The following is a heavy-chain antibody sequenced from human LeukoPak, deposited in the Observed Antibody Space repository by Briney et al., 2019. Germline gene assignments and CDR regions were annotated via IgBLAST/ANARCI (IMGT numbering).Heavy chain of an antibody. CDR3: AREDDWNYEDY. D-gene: IGHD1-7*01. CDR1: GFTFSRNG. CDR2: ISSSSTYI. Sequence: PGGSLRLSCAGSGFTFSRNGLNWVRQAPGKGLEWVSSISSSSTYIHYADSVKGRFTISRDNAKNSLYLQMNSLRAEDTAIYYCAREDDWNYEDYWGQGTLVTVSS. J-gene: IGHJ4*02. V-gene: IGHV3-21*01.